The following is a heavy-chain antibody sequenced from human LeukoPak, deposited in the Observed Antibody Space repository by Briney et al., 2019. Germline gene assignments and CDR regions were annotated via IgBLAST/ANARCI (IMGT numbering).Heavy chain of an antibody. CDR1: GGSISSYY. D-gene: IGHD6-19*01. Sequence: SETLSLTCTVSGGSISSYYWSWIRQPAGKGLEWIGYMYNSGSTNYNPSLKSRVTISVDTSKNQFSLKLSSVTAADTAVYYCARTIAVAGSRTPDGAFDIWGQGTMVTVSS. J-gene: IGHJ3*02. CDR2: MYNSGST. CDR3: ARTIAVAGSRTPDGAFDI. V-gene: IGHV4-59*01.